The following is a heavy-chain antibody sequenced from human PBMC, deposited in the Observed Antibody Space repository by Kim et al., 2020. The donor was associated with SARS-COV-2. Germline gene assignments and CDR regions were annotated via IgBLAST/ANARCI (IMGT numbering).Heavy chain of an antibody. J-gene: IGHJ4*02. V-gene: IGHV4-34*01. CDR2: INHSGST. CDR3: ARGGRAAAGTFGY. D-gene: IGHD6-13*01. CDR1: GGSFSGYY. Sequence: SETLSLTCAVYGGSFSGYYWSWIRQPPGKGLEWIGEINHSGSTNYNPSLKSRVTISVDTSKNQFSLKLSSVTAADTAVYYCARGGRAAAGTFGYWGQGTLVTVSS.